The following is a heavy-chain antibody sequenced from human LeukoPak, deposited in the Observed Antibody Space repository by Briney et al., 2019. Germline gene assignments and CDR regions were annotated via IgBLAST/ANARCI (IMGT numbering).Heavy chain of an antibody. V-gene: IGHV1-46*01. D-gene: IGHD5-12*01. CDR1: GYTFTSYY. CDR3: AREFKPRVATIATPYYYMDV. Sequence: ASVKVSCKASGYTFTSYYMHWVRQAPGQGLEWMGIINPSGGSTSYAQKFQGRVTMTRDTSTSTVYMELSSLRSEDTAVYYCAREFKPRVATIATPYYYMDVWGKGTTVTVSS. CDR2: INPSGGST. J-gene: IGHJ6*03.